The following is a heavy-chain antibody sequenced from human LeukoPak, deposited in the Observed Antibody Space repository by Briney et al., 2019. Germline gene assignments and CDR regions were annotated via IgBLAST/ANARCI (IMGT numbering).Heavy chain of an antibody. V-gene: IGHV3-30-3*01. CDR3: ARDGDSDFWRSPGGVDY. CDR2: ISYDGSNK. Sequence: GGSLRLSCAASGFTFSSYAMHWVRQAPGKGLEWVAVISYDGSNKYYADSVKGRFTISRDNSKNTLYLQMNSLRAEDTAVYYCARDGDSDFWRSPGGVDYWGQGTLVTVSS. D-gene: IGHD3-3*01. CDR1: GFTFSSYA. J-gene: IGHJ4*02.